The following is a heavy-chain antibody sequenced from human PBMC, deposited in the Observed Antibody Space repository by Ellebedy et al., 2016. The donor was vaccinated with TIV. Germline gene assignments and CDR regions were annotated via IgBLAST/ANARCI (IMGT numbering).Heavy chain of an antibody. J-gene: IGHJ5*02. CDR1: GYTFSNSH. D-gene: IGHD1-26*01. CDR3: ARDLVGATESMGNWFDP. CDR2: MYFNSDRP. V-gene: IGHV1-46*01. Sequence: ASVKVSCXASGYTFSNSHMHWVRQAPGQGLEWIGIMYFNSDRPAYAQKFQGRVTMTRDTSTSTDYMELSSLRSDDTAVYYCARDLVGATESMGNWFDPWGQGTLVTVSS.